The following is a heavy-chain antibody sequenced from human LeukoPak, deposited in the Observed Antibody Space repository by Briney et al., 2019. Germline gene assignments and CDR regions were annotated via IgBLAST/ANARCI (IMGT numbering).Heavy chain of an antibody. CDR3: ARDGRPYGSGSYYYY. V-gene: IGHV3-21*01. J-gene: IGHJ4*02. CDR2: ISSSSSYI. D-gene: IGHD3-10*01. CDR1: GFTFSSYS. Sequence: KAGGSLRLSCAASGFTFSSYSMNWVRQAPGKGLEWVSSISSSSSYIYYADSVKGRFTISRDNAENSLYLQMNSLRAEDTAVYYCARDGRPYGSGSYYYYWGQGTLVTVSS.